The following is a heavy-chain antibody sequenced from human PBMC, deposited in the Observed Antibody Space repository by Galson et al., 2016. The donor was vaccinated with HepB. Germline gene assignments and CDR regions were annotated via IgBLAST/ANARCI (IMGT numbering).Heavy chain of an antibody. CDR3: ARTRAAAGYYFDY. CDR2: IDWGDDK. V-gene: IGHV2-70*04. CDR1: GFSLSTSGMR. D-gene: IGHD6-13*01. J-gene: IGHJ4*02. Sequence: PALVKPPQTLTLTCTFSGFSLSTSGMRVSWIRQPPGKALEWLARIDWGDDKLYSASLKTRLTISKDTSRNQVVLTMTNMDPVDTATYYCARTRAAAGYYFDYWGQGTLVTVSS.